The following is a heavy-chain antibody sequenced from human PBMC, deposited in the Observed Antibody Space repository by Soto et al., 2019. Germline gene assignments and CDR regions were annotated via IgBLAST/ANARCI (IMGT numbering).Heavy chain of an antibody. CDR3: VKDHDEDFGYDLDYFNY. CDR1: SFTLSSQA. V-gene: IGHV3-23*01. J-gene: IGHJ4*01. CDR2: ITRSGDGT. Sequence: PGGSLRLSCAASSFTLSSQALSWVRQAPGKGLEWVSSITRSGDGTYYTYSVKGRFIISRDNAKNTLYLQMNSLRDEDTAVYYCVKDHDEDFGYDLDYFNYWG. D-gene: IGHD5-12*01.